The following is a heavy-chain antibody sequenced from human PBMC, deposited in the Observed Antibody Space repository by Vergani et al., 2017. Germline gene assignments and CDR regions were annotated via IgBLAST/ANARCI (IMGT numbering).Heavy chain of an antibody. Sequence: EVQLLESGGGLVQPGGSLRLSCAASGFTFSSYAMSWVRQAPGKGLEWVSAISGSGGSTYYADSVKGQFTISRDNSKNTLYLQMNRLRAEDTAVYYCARGGGGIYSFDYWGQGTLVTVSS. CDR1: GFTFSSYA. CDR3: ARGGGGIYSFDY. V-gene: IGHV3-23*01. D-gene: IGHD1-26*01. J-gene: IGHJ4*02. CDR2: ISGSGGST.